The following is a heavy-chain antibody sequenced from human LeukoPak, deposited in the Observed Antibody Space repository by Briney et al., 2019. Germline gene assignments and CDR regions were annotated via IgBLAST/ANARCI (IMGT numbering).Heavy chain of an antibody. CDR2: IIQDGSST. CDR3: ATDDYRGLGY. V-gene: IGHV3-74*01. CDR1: GITFSNYW. Sequence: GGSLRLSCAASGITFSNYWMHWVRQAPGKGLVWVSHIIQDGSSTFYADSVKGRFTISRDNAKNTLYLQMNGLRAEDTAVYYCATDDYRGLGYWGPGTLVTVSS. J-gene: IGHJ4*02. D-gene: IGHD4-11*01.